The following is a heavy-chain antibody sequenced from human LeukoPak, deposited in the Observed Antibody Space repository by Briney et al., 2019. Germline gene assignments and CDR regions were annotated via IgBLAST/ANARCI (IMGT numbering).Heavy chain of an antibody. CDR3: ARADGRYYYGSGSYLDYFDY. Sequence: ASVKVSCKASADTFSSYTISWVRQAPGQGLEWMGGIIPLFGTANYAQKFQGRVTITADESTSTAYMELSSLRSEDTAVYYCARADGRYYYGSGSYLDYFDYWGQGTLVTVSS. V-gene: IGHV1-69*13. CDR1: ADTFSSYT. CDR2: IIPLFGTA. D-gene: IGHD3-10*01. J-gene: IGHJ4*02.